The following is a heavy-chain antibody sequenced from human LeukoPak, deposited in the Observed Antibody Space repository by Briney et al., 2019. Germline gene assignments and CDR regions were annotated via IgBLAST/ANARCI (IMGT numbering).Heavy chain of an antibody. CDR1: GGSFSGYY. V-gene: IGHV4-34*01. CDR2: INHSGST. Sequence: SETLSLTCAVYGGSFSGYYWSWIRQPPGKGLEWIGEINHSGSTNYSPSLKSRVTISVDTSKNQFSLKLSSVTAADTAVYYCARGLRRVAVAGGWFDPWGQGTLVTVSS. D-gene: IGHD6-19*01. J-gene: IGHJ5*02. CDR3: ARGLRRVAVAGGWFDP.